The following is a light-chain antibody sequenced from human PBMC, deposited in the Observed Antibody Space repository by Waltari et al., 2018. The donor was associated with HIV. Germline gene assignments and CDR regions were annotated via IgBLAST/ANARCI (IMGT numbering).Light chain of an antibody. CDR1: RRDVGTYYY. CDR3: SSYAGSNNVV. V-gene: IGLV2-8*01. Sequence: QSALTQPPSGSGSAGQSVSISCTGPRRDVGTYYYVSWYRQHHGKPPKLVVYEVTKRPSGVPDRFSGSKSGNTASLTVSGLQAEDEADYYCSSYAGSNNVVFGGGTKLTVL. J-gene: IGLJ2*01. CDR2: EVT.